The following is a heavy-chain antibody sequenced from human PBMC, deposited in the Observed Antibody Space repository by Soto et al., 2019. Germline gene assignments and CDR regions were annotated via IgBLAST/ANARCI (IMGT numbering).Heavy chain of an antibody. V-gene: IGHV1-2*02. CDR2: INPSNEIT. CDR1: GYTFSAYY. CDR3: MRGGWGDSPIDY. J-gene: IGHJ4*02. D-gene: IGHD2-15*01. Sequence: GASVKVSCKTSGYTFSAYYVQWARLAPGRGFQWLGWINPSNEITAFSQFFQGRVTMTRDTSTNTVHMELNSLTSDDTAVYYRMRGGWGDSPIDYWGEGTQVTAPQ.